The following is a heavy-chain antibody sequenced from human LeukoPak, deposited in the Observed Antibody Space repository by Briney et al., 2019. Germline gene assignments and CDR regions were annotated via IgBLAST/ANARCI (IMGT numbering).Heavy chain of an antibody. J-gene: IGHJ4*02. CDR2: IYYSGST. V-gene: IGHV4-39*06. CDR1: GGSISSSSYY. CDR3: ARKSDYGDYSWYFEY. Sequence: SETLSLTCTVSGGSISSSSYYWGWIRQPPGKGLEWIGSIYYSGSTYYNPSLKSRVTISVYTSKNQFTLKLSSVTAADTAVYYCARKSDYGDYSWYFEYWGQGTLVTVSS. D-gene: IGHD4-17*01.